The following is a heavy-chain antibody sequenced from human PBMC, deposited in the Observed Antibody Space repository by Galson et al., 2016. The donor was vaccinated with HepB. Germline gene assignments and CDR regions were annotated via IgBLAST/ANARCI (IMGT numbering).Heavy chain of an antibody. J-gene: IGHJ4*02. D-gene: IGHD6-6*01. Sequence: SLRLSCAASGFTFSDYAMHWVRQAPGKGLEWVSGLSWNSGRIAYADSMKGRFTISRDNAKNSPYLQMNSLRAEDTAFYYCAKDMRRRQPNYSSSSGFDSWGQGTLVTVSS. CDR2: LSWNSGRI. V-gene: IGHV3-9*01. CDR1: GFTFSDYA. CDR3: AKDMRRRQPNYSSSSGFDS.